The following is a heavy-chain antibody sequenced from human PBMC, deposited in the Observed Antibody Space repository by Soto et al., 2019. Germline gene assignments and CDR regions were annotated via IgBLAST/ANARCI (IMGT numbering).Heavy chain of an antibody. CDR3: ARDGGRHYYYGMDV. J-gene: IGHJ6*02. V-gene: IGHV3-30-3*01. Sequence: PGGSLRLSCAASGFTFSSYAMHWVRQAPGKGLEWVAVISYDGSNKYYADSVKGRFTISRDNSKNTLYLQMNSLRAEDTAVYYCARDGGRHYYYGMDVWGQGTTVTVSS. CDR1: GFTFSSYA. CDR2: ISYDGSNK. D-gene: IGHD6-25*01.